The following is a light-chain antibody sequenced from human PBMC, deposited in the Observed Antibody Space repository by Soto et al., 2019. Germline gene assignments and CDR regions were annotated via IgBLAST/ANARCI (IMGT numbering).Light chain of an antibody. Sequence: IVLTQSPGTLSLSPGERATLSCRASQSVSNNYLAWYQQKPGQAPRLLIYGASTRATGTPDRFSGSGSGTDFTLTISRLEPEDFAVYYCQQYGLSLLTFGGGTKVDIK. CDR1: QSVSNNY. V-gene: IGKV3-20*01. J-gene: IGKJ4*01. CDR3: QQYGLSLLT. CDR2: GAS.